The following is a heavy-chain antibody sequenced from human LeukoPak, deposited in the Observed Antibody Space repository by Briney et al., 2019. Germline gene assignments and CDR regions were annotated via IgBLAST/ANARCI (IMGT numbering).Heavy chain of an antibody. CDR2: INPSGGST. D-gene: IGHD5-12*01. CDR1: GYTFTSYY. J-gene: IGHJ4*02. CDR3: AREYSGYYFDY. V-gene: IGHV1-46*01. Sequence: ASVKVSCKASGYTFTSYYMHWVRQAPGQGLEWMGIINPSGGSTSYAQKFQGRVTMTRDASTSTVYMELSSLRSEDTAVYYCAREYSGYYFDYWGQGTLVTVSS.